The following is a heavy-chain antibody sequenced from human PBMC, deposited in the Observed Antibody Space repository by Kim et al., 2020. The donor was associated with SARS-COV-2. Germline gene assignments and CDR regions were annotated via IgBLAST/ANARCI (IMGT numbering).Heavy chain of an antibody. CDR3: ARHSDSIGPQGFDY. CDR1: GGSISSSSYY. V-gene: IGHV4-39*01. D-gene: IGHD3-22*01. J-gene: IGHJ4*02. Sequence: SETLSLTCTVSGGSISSSSYYWGWIRQPPGKGLEWIGSFSYGGSTYYNPSLNSRVTMSVDTSKNQFSLNLRSVTAADTALYYCARHSDSIGPQGFDYWGQGTLVTVSS. CDR2: FSYGGST.